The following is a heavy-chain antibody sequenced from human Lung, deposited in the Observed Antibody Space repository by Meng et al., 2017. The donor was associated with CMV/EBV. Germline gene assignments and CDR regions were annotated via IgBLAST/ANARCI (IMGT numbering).Heavy chain of an antibody. CDR2: ISSSGNIK. CDR1: GFTFSSYE. CDR3: ARDHGSQYYDTTGYPGH. J-gene: IGHJ4*02. V-gene: IGHV3-48*03. D-gene: IGHD3-22*01. Sequence: GESLKISCAGSGFTFSSYEMNWVRQAPGKGLEWASYISSSGNIKYYADSVKGRFTISRDNAKNSLYLQMNSLRADDTAVYCCARDHGSQYYDTTGYPGHWGQGTLVTVSS.